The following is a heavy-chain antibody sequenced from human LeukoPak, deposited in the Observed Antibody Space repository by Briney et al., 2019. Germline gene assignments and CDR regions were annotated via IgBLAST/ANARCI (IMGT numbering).Heavy chain of an antibody. CDR2: IVPILSTT. CDR3: ATRGSYDGWFDY. J-gene: IGHJ4*02. Sequence: WASAKVSCTASGGSFSNYAISWVRQAPGQGLEWMGGIVPILSTTNYAQKFQGRVTITADESTSTAYMELSSLRSEDTAVYYCATRGSYDGWFDYWGQGTLVTVSS. V-gene: IGHV1-69*13. CDR1: GGSFSNYA. D-gene: IGHD1-26*01.